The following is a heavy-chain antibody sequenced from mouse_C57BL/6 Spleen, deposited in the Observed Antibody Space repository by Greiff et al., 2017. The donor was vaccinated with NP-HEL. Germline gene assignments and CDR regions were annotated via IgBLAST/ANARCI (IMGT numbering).Heavy chain of an antibody. CDR3: ARVPLTTVVGDWYFEV. CDR1: GEGRRGGG. V-gene: IGHV1-80*01. CDR2: IYPGDGDT. J-gene: IGHJ1*03. D-gene: IGHD1-1*01. Sequence: QVQLQQSGAELVKPGGEVKSEGKEAGEGRRGGGGDGGEGGGGRCLEWIGQIYPGDGDTNYNGKFKGKATLTADNASSTAYMQLSSLTSEDSAVYFCARVPLTTVVGDWYFEVWGTGTTVTVSS.